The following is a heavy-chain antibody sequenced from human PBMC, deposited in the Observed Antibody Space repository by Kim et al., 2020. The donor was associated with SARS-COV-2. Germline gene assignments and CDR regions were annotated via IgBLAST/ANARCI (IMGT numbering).Heavy chain of an antibody. CDR1: GFTFSSYA. V-gene: IGHV3-64D*09. CDR2: ITSNGGST. D-gene: IGHD6-13*01. J-gene: IGHJ4*02. Sequence: GGSLRLSCSASGFTFSSYAMHWVRQAPGKGLEYVSAITSNGGSTSYANSVKGRFTISRDNSMNTLYLQMSSLRTEDTAVYYCVKGGVAASAALDYWGQGTLVTVSS. CDR3: VKGGVAASAALDY.